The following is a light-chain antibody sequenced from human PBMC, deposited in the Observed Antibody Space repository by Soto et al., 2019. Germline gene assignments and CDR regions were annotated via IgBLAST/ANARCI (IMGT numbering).Light chain of an antibody. CDR1: QSISDN. Sequence: EIVMTQSPGTLSVSPGERATLSCRASQSISDNLAWYQQKTGQAPRLLIYGASTRATDIPARFSGTGSGTEFPLTISSLQSEDFAVYFCQEYNNWPPEWTFGQGTKVEFK. J-gene: IGKJ1*01. V-gene: IGKV3-15*01. CDR3: QEYNNWPPEWT. CDR2: GAS.